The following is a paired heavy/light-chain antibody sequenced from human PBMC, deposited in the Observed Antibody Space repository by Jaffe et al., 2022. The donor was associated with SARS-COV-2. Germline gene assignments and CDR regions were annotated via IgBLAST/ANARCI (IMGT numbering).Light chain of an antibody. CDR2: LGS. CDR1: QSLLHSNGNNY. Sequence: DIVMTQSPPSLPVTPGEPASISCRSSQSLLHSNGNNYLYWYLQKPGQSPQLLIYLGSNRASGVPDRFSGSGSGTDFTLKISRVEAEDAGVYYCMQAVETPLTFGPGTKVDI. CDR3: MQAVETPLT. V-gene: IGKV2-28*01. J-gene: IGKJ3*01.
Heavy chain of an antibody. J-gene: IGHJ2*01. CDR1: GFSFSTYW. V-gene: IGHV3-74*03. CDR3: ARELRGYWYFDL. CDR2: FNSDGSMT. Sequence: EVQLVESGGGLVQPGGSLRLSCAASGFSFSTYWMHWVRQAPGKGLVWVSRFNSDGSMTTYADSVKGRFTISRDNAKNTLYLQMNSLRAEDTAVYYCARELRGYWYFDLWGRGTLVTVSS. D-gene: IGHD4-17*01.